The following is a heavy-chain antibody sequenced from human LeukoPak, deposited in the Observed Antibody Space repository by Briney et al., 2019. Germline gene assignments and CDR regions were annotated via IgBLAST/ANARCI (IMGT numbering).Heavy chain of an antibody. CDR1: GFSLSTSGVG. CDR3: AHRRANCSGGSCYSYWFDP. D-gene: IGHD2-15*01. Sequence: SGPTLVKPTQTLTLTCTFSGFSLSTSGVGVGWIRQPPGKALEWLALIYWDDDKRYSPSLKSRLTITKDTSKNQVVLTMTNMDPVDTATYYCAHRRANCSGGSCYSYWFDPWGQGTLVTVSS. J-gene: IGHJ5*02. CDR2: IYWDDDK. V-gene: IGHV2-5*02.